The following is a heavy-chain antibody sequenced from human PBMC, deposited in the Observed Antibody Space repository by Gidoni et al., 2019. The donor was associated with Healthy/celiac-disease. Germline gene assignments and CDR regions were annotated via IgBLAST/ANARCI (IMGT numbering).Heavy chain of an antibody. CDR3: AKDSTPAWVAGWGLDI. V-gene: IGHV3-9*01. J-gene: IGHJ3*02. D-gene: IGHD6-19*01. Sequence: EVQLVESGGGLVQPGRSLRLSCAASGFTFDDYAMHWVRQAPGQGLEWVSGISWNSGSIGYADSVKGRFTISRDNAKNSLYLQMNSLRAEDTALYYCAKDSTPAWVAGWGLDIWGQGTMVTVSS. CDR2: ISWNSGSI. CDR1: GFTFDDYA.